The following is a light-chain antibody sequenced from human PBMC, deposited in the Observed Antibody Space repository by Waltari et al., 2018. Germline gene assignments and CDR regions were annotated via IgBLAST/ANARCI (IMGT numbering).Light chain of an antibody. CDR2: QDT. Sequence: SYELTQSPSLSVSPGQTASITCSGDKLGDKFASWYQQKPGQPPFLVIYQDTKRPSGIPERFSGTNSGNTATLTITGTQSMDEADYFCQAWDSGVVFGGGTKLTVL. V-gene: IGLV3-1*01. J-gene: IGLJ3*02. CDR3: QAWDSGVV. CDR1: KLGDKF.